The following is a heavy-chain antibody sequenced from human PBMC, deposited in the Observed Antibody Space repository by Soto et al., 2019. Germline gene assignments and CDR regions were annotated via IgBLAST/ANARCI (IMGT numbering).Heavy chain of an antibody. CDR2: ISWDSGII. CDR1: KVSFDDYA. J-gene: IGHJ3*01. D-gene: IGHD3-22*01. CDR3: VKDFGYYYDYAFDV. Sequence: PGGSLRLSCAASKVSFDDYAFHWVRQAPGKGLEWVSGISWDSGIISYADSVKGLFSISRDNAKKYVFLQMDSLRPEDTALYYCVKDFGYYYDYAFDVWGQGTVVTVSS. V-gene: IGHV3-9*01.